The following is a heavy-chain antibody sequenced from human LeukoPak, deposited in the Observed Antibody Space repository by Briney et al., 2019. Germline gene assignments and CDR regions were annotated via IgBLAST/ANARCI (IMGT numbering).Heavy chain of an antibody. D-gene: IGHD6-13*01. Sequence: GESLQISCKDSGYSFSSHWFAWVRQMPGKGLEWMGNIYPGDSESRYSPSFQGQVTISADKSISTAYLQWSSLKASDTAMYYCARRYSSSWFFDSWRQGTLVTVSS. CDR2: IYPGDSES. CDR3: ARRYSSSWFFDS. CDR1: GYSFSSHW. V-gene: IGHV5-51*01. J-gene: IGHJ4*02.